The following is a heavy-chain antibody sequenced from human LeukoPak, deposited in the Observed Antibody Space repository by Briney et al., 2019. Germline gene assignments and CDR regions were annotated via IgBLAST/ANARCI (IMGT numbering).Heavy chain of an antibody. CDR2: INHSGST. CDR1: GGSFSGYY. Sequence: PSETLSLTCAVYGGSFSGYYWSWIRQPPGKGLEWIGEINHSGSTNYNPSLKSRVTISVDTSKNQFSLKLSSVTAADTAVYYCARAGYCSSTSCAKLFDPWGQGTLVTVSS. CDR3: ARAGYCSSTSCAKLFDP. J-gene: IGHJ5*02. V-gene: IGHV4-34*01. D-gene: IGHD2-2*01.